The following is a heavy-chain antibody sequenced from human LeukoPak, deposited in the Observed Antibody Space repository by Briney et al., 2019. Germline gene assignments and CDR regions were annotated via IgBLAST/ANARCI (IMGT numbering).Heavy chain of an antibody. Sequence: PGESLKISCKGSGYSFTSYWIGWVRQMPGKGLEWMGIIYPGDSDTRYSPSFQGQVTISADKSISTAYLQWSSLKASDTAMYHCARHSSVVGYCSGGSCYSEAGYYYGMDVWGQGTTVTVSS. J-gene: IGHJ6*02. CDR1: GYSFTSYW. V-gene: IGHV5-51*01. D-gene: IGHD2-15*01. CDR2: IYPGDSDT. CDR3: ARHSSVVGYCSGGSCYSEAGYYYGMDV.